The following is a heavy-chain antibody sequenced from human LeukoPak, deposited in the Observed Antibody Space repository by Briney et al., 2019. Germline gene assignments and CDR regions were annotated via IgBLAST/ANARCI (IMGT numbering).Heavy chain of an antibody. CDR2: IYYSGST. D-gene: IGHD6-19*01. Sequence: PSETLSLTCTVSGGSISSYYWSWIRQPPGKGLEWIGYIYYSGSTNYNPSLKSRVTISVDTSKNQFSLKLSSVTAADTAVYYCARYLHSSGWYYFDYWGQGTLVTVSS. V-gene: IGHV4-59*01. J-gene: IGHJ4*02. CDR3: ARYLHSSGWYYFDY. CDR1: GGSISSYY.